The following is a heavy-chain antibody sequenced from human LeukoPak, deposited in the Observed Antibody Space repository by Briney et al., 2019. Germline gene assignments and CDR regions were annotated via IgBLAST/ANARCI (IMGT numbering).Heavy chain of an antibody. CDR1: GFTLSGHW. CDR2: INSDESTT. Sequence: PGGSLRLSCVASGFTLSGHWMHWVRQAPGKGLVWVSRINSDESTTVYADSVKGRFTISRDSAKNTLYLQMNSLTAEDTAVYYCARSDWFDPWGQGTLVTVSS. J-gene: IGHJ5*02. CDR3: ARSDWFDP. V-gene: IGHV3-74*01.